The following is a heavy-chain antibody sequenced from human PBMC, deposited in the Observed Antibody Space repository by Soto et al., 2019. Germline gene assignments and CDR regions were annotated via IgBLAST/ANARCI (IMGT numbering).Heavy chain of an antibody. CDR2: ISHNGKGI. D-gene: IGHD1-1*01. CDR3: ANERPYPRLDFHS. V-gene: IGHV3-23*04. CDR1: GFTVTSNG. Sequence: EVQLVESGGGLVQPGGSLRLSCGASGFTVTSNGVSWVRQAPGKGLEWVAAISHNGKGIWYVDSVKGRFTISRDIPRNTFFWQMDGLRAEDTAVYYGANERPYPRLDFHSGGQGNLATV. J-gene: IGHJ4*02.